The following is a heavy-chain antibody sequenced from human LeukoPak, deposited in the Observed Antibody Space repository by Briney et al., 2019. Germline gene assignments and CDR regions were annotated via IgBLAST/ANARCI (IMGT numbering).Heavy chain of an antibody. J-gene: IGHJ3*02. CDR3: ARELITFGGVIVNGAFDI. V-gene: IGHV3-48*01. CDR2: ISSSSSTI. D-gene: IGHD3-16*02. CDR1: GFTFSSYS. Sequence: PGGSLRLSCAASGFTFSSYSMNWVRQAPGKGLEWVSYISSSSSTIYYADSVKGRFTISRDNSKNTLYLQMNSLRAEDTAVYYCARELITFGGVIVNGAFDIWGQGTMVTVSS.